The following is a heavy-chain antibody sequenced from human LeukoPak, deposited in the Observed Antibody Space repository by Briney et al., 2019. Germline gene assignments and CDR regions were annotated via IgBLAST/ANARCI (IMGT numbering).Heavy chain of an antibody. CDR1: GFTFSSYG. J-gene: IGHJ3*02. CDR3: ARATITIFGVVLDAFDI. V-gene: IGHV3-30*19. CDR2: IWYDGSNK. D-gene: IGHD3-3*01. Sequence: GGSLRLSCAASGFTFSSYGMHWVRQAPGKGLEWVAVIWYDGSNKYYADSVKGRFTISRDNSKNTLYLQMNSLRAEDTAVYYCARATITIFGVVLDAFDIWGQGTMVTVSS.